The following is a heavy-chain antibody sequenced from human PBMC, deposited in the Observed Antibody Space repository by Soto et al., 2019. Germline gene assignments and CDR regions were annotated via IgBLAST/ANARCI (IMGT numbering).Heavy chain of an antibody. Sequence: SETLSLTCTVSGGSVSSGSYYWSWIRQPPGKGLEWIGHIYYSGSTNYNPSLKSRVTISVDTSKNQFSLKLSSVTAADTAVYYCARGNAGYYGDYGYFDYWGQGTLVTV. D-gene: IGHD4-17*01. V-gene: IGHV4-61*01. CDR2: IYYSGST. J-gene: IGHJ4*02. CDR1: GGSVSSGSYY. CDR3: ARGNAGYYGDYGYFDY.